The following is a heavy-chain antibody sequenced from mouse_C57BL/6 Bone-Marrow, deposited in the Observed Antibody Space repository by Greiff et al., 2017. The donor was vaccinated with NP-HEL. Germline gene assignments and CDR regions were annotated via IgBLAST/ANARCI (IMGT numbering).Heavy chain of an antibody. CDR2: ISSGGSYT. J-gene: IGHJ3*01. CDR1: GFTFSSYG. CDR3: AGGYDYDGRAWFAY. Sequence: EVMLVESGGDLVKPGGSLKLSCAASGFTFSSYGMSWVRQTPDKRLEWVATISSGGSYTYYPDSVKGRFTISSDNARNTLYLQMSSLKSEDTVMYYCAGGYDYDGRAWFAYWGQGTLVTVSA. D-gene: IGHD2-4*01. V-gene: IGHV5-6*02.